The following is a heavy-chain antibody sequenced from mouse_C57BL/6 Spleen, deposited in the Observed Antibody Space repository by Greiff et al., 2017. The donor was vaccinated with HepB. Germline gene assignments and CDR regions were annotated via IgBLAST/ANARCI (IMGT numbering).Heavy chain of an antibody. CDR1: GYTFTSYW. J-gene: IGHJ1*03. D-gene: IGHD1-1*01. Sequence: QVQLQQSGAELVKPGASVKLSCKASGYTFTSYWMHWVKQRPGRGLEWIGRIYPNSGGTKYNEKFKSKATLTVDKPSSTAYMQLSSLTSEDSAVYYCARDYYGSPHWYFDVWGTGTTVTVSS. V-gene: IGHV1-72*01. CDR3: ARDYYGSPHWYFDV. CDR2: IYPNSGGT.